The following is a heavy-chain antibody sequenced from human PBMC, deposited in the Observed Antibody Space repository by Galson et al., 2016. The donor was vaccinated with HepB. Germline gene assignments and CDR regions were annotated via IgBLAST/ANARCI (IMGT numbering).Heavy chain of an antibody. CDR3: TTAVTINYYDTLIDY. CDR1: EFTFSSYA. CDR2: IKSKTNGGTT. J-gene: IGHJ4*02. Sequence: SLRLSCAASEFTFSSYAMSWVRQAPGKGLEWVGRIKSKTNGGTTDYAAPVKGRFTISRDDSKNTPYLQMNCLKTEDTAVYYCTTAVTINYYDTLIDYWGQGTLVTVSS. V-gene: IGHV3-15*01. D-gene: IGHD3-22*01.